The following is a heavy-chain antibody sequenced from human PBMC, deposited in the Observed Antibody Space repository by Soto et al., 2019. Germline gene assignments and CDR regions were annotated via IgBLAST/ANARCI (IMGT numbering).Heavy chain of an antibody. V-gene: IGHV1-69*12. Sequence: QVQLVQSGAEVKKPGSTVKVSCKASGGTFSNHAINWERQAPGQGLEWMGRIIPIFTTTDYAQRFQGRVTITADESTITAYMELSSLKHDDTAVYYCAREVAADGTFREDVFDIWGQGTMVTVSS. J-gene: IGHJ3*02. D-gene: IGHD6-13*01. CDR2: IIPIFTTT. CDR3: AREVAADGTFREDVFDI. CDR1: GGTFSNHA.